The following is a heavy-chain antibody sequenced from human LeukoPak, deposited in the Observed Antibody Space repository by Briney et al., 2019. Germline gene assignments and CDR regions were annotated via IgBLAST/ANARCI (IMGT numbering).Heavy chain of an antibody. D-gene: IGHD6-13*01. V-gene: IGHV4/OR15-8*02. J-gene: IGHJ5*02. CDR1: GGSINSSTY. CDR3: ARASSSWYEVNWFDP. Sequence: PSETLSLTCVVSGGSINSSTYWSWFRQSPGKGLEWIGEIYHTGDTNYNPSLKSRVTISVDKSKNQFALKLTSVTAADTAVYYCARASSSWYEVNWFDPWGQGTLVTVSS. CDR2: IYHTGDT.